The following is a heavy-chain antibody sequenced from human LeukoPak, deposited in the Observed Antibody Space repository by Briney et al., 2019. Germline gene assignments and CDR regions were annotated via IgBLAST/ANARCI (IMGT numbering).Heavy chain of an antibody. CDR1: GGSFSGYY. V-gene: IGHV4-34*04. CDR3: ARETTSSWYDLYYYYGMDV. CDR2: IKHSGST. D-gene: IGHD6-13*01. J-gene: IGHJ6*02. Sequence: PSETLSLTCAVYGGSFSGYYWSWIRQPPGRGLEWIGEIKHSGSTKHNPSLTSRATISVDTSKNQFSLKLSAVTAADTAVYYCARETTSSWYDLYYYYGMDVWGQGTTVTVSS.